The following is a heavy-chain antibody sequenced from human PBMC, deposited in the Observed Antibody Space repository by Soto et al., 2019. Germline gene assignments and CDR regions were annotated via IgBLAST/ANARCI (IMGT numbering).Heavy chain of an antibody. D-gene: IGHD6-13*01. CDR3: SGHGGLSAP. Sequence: PGGSLRLSCSTSGFTFPDNALSWFRQAPGKGPEWVGLISGTTCGGTAEYAASVRGRFIVSREDSKRIAYLQMNSLKTEDTAVYYCSGHGGLSAPWGPGTLVTVSS. CDR2: ISGTTCGGTA. V-gene: IGHV3-49*03. J-gene: IGHJ4*02. CDR1: GFTFPDNA.